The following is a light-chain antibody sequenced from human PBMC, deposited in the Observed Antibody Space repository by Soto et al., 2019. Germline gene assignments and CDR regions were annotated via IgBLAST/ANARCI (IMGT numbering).Light chain of an antibody. Sequence: IVLTQSPATLSLSPVEIATLFFSASQSVSSYLALYQQKPGQAPRLLIYDASNRATGIPARFSGSGSGTDFTLTISRLEPEDFAVYYCQQYGTSPTWTFGQGTKVDI. CDR2: DAS. V-gene: IGKV3-11*01. CDR1: QSVSSY. J-gene: IGKJ1*01. CDR3: QQYGTSPTWT.